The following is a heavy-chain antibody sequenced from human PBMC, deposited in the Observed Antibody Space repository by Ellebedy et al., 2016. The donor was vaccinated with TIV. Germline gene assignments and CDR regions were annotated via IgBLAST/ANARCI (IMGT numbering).Heavy chain of an antibody. CDR3: ARLTSGYYANFDY. Sequence: SETLSLXCTVSGGSISSGSYYWSWIRQHPGKGLEWIGYMSYSGRTYHNPSLKSRVTISVDTSKNQFSLKLSSVTAADTAVYYCARLTSGYYANFDYWGQGTLVTVSS. J-gene: IGHJ4*02. V-gene: IGHV4-31*03. CDR2: MSYSGRT. CDR1: GGSISSGSYY. D-gene: IGHD3-3*01.